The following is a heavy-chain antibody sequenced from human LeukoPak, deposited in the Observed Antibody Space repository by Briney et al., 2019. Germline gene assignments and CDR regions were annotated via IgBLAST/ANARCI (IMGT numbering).Heavy chain of an antibody. CDR3: AADVIVGATKDFDY. CDR2: IVVGSGNT. V-gene: IGHV1-58*02. CDR1: GFTFTSSA. D-gene: IGHD1-26*01. J-gene: IGHJ4*02. Sequence: SVKVSCKASGFTFTSSAMQWVRQARGQHLEWIGWIVVGSGNTNYAQKFQGRVTITRDMSTSTAYMELSSLRSEDTAVYYCAADVIVGATKDFDYWGQGTLVTVSS.